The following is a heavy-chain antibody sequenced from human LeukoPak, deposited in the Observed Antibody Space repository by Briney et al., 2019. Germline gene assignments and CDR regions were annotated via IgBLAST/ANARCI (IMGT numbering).Heavy chain of an antibody. Sequence: PGRSLRLSCAASGFTFSSYWMSWVRQAPGKGLEWVANIKQDGSEKYYVDSVKGRFTISRDNAKNSLYLQMNSLRAEDTAVYYCARGAVGYSYGYYYGMDVWGQGTTVTVSS. V-gene: IGHV3-7*01. CDR1: GFTFSSYW. J-gene: IGHJ6*02. CDR3: ARGAVGYSYGYYYGMDV. D-gene: IGHD5-18*01. CDR2: IKQDGSEK.